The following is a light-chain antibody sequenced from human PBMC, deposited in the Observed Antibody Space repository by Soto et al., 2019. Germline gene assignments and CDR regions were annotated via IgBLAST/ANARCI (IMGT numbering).Light chain of an antibody. Sequence: DIQMTQSPSSLSASVGDRVTITCRASQGISTYLAWYQQKPGKVPKLLIFAASTLQSGVPSRFSGSGFGTHFTLTISSLQPEDVASYYCQKYNSGPQTFGQGTKVDIK. J-gene: IGKJ1*01. V-gene: IGKV1-27*01. CDR2: AAS. CDR1: QGISTY. CDR3: QKYNSGPQT.